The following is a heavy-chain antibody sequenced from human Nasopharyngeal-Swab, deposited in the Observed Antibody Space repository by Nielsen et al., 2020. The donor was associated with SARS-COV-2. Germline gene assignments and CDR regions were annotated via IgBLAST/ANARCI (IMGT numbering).Heavy chain of an antibody. Sequence: GESLKISCAASGFTFSSYGMHWVRQAPGKGLEWVAVIWYDGSNKYYADSVKGRFTISRDNSKNTLYLQMNSLRAEETAVYYCARPSGWLAFDIWGQGTMVTVSS. CDR1: GFTFSSYG. CDR2: IWYDGSNK. V-gene: IGHV3-33*01. J-gene: IGHJ3*02. D-gene: IGHD6-19*01. CDR3: ARPSGWLAFDI.